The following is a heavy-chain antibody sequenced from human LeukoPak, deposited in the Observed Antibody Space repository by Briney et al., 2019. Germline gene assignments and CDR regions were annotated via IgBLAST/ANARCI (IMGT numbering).Heavy chain of an antibody. V-gene: IGHV1-2*02. Sequence: GASVKVSCKASGYTFTGYYMHWVRQAPGQGLEWMGWINPNSGGTNYAQKFQGRVTITRDTSISTAYMELSRLRSDDTAVYYCARDGEPRYSGSLGDAFDIWGQGTMVTVSS. D-gene: IGHD1-26*01. CDR2: INPNSGGT. CDR3: ARDGEPRYSGSLGDAFDI. J-gene: IGHJ3*02. CDR1: GYTFTGYY.